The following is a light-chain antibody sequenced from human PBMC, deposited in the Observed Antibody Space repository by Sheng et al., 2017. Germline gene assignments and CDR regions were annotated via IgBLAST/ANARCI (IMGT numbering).Light chain of an antibody. Sequence: SYELTQPPSVSVAPGKTARITCEGIKLGTYSLHWYQQKSGQAPVLVVYDDTIRPSGIPDRFSGSYSGNTATLTINRVEAGDEADYYCQVWHGISDHVVFGGGTKLTVL. J-gene: IGLJ2*01. CDR1: KLGTYS. CDR2: DDT. CDR3: QVWHGISDHVV. V-gene: IGLV3-21*03.